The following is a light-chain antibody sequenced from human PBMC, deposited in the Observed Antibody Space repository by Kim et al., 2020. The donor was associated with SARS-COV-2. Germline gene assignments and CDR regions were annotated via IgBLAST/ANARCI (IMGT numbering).Light chain of an antibody. J-gene: IGKJ4*01. CDR3: QHYKNWPRT. V-gene: IGKV3-15*01. CDR2: DAS. Sequence: EIVMTQSPATLSVSPGERATLSCRASQSVSSNLAWYQEKPGQAPRLLIYDASTRATGIPARFSGSGSGTEFTLTISSLQSEDFAVYYCQHYKNWPRTFGGGTKVDIK. CDR1: QSVSSN.